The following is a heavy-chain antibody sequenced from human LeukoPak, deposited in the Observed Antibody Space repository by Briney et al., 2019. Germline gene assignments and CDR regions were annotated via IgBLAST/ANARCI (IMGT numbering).Heavy chain of an antibody. Sequence: PSETLSLTCTASGRSISSYYWRWIRQPPGKGLVWIGHIYYSGSTNYNPSLKSRVTISVDTSKNQFSLKLSSVTAADTAVYYCAAHYYDSSGYYYSDYWGQGTLVTVSS. D-gene: IGHD3-22*01. J-gene: IGHJ4*02. CDR3: AAHYYDSSGYYYSDY. CDR2: IYYSGST. CDR1: GRSISSYY. V-gene: IGHV4-59*01.